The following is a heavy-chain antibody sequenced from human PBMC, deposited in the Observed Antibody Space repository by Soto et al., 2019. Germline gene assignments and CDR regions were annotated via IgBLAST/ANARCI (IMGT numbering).Heavy chain of an antibody. Sequence: SETLSLTCTVSGGSIISYYWSWIRQPPGKGLEWIGYIYYSGSTNYNPSLKSRVTISVDTSKNQFSLKLSSVTAADTAVYYCARGLWFGELLYEGNWFDPWGQGTLVSVSS. D-gene: IGHD3-10*01. V-gene: IGHV4-59*01. CDR3: ARGLWFGELLYEGNWFDP. CDR2: IYYSGST. CDR1: GGSIISYY. J-gene: IGHJ5*02.